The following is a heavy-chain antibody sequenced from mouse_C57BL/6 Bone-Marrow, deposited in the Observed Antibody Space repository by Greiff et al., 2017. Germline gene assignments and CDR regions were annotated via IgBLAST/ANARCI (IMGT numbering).Heavy chain of an antibody. D-gene: IGHD1-1*02. CDR1: GYTFTSYW. J-gene: IGHJ2*01. CDR2: IDPSDSDT. V-gene: IGHV1-52*01. CDR3: ARGGIVPHFYY. Sequence: QVQLQQPGADLVRPGSSVKLSCTASGYTFTSYWMHWVKQRPKQGLEWIGTIDPSDSDTHYNQKLKDKFTLSVDKSSTTVYMQLSSLTSEDSAVYYCARGGIVPHFYYCGHGTTLTV.